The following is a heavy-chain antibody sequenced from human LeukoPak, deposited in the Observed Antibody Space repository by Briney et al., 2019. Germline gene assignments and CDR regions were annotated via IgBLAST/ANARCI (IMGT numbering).Heavy chain of an antibody. V-gene: IGHV3-7*01. CDR1: GFTFSSYW. CDR3: ARRGVYSSSWYGPQYFQH. Sequence: PGGSLRLSCAASGFTFSSYWMSWVRQAPGKGLEWVANIKQDGSEKYYVDSVKGRFTISRDNAKNSLYLQMNSLRAEDTAVYYCARRGVYSSSWYGPQYFQHWGQGTLVTVSS. J-gene: IGHJ1*01. D-gene: IGHD6-13*01. CDR2: IKQDGSEK.